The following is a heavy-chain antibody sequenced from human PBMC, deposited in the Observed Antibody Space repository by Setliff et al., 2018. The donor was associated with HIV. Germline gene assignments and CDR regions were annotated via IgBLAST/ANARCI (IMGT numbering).Heavy chain of an antibody. CDR3: ARHPPNLDWLDP. Sequence: PSETLSLTCTISGVYISNYHWGWIRQPPGRGLEWIGSIYYSGSTYYNSSLQSRVTISVDTSKNQFSLKVNSVTAADTAVYYCARHPPNLDWLDPCGQGTLVTVSS. CDR1: GVYISNYH. CDR2: IYYSGST. J-gene: IGHJ5*02. V-gene: IGHV4-39*01.